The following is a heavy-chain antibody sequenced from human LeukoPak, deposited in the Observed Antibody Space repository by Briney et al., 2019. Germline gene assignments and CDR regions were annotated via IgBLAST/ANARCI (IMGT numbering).Heavy chain of an antibody. J-gene: IGHJ4*02. CDR2: INSDGSST. CDR1: GFTFSSYW. V-gene: IGHV3-74*01. D-gene: IGHD2-15*01. Sequence: GGSLRLSCAASGFTFSSYWMHWVRQTPGKGLVWVSRINSDGSSTSYADSVKGRFTISRDNAKNTLYLQMNSLRTEDTALYYCVKGNCSGGSCSCFDYWGQGTLVTVSS. CDR3: VKGNCSGGSCSCFDY.